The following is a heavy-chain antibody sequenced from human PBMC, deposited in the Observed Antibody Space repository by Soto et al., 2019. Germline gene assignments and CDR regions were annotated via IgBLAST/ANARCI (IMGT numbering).Heavy chain of an antibody. J-gene: IGHJ4*02. D-gene: IGHD3-22*01. V-gene: IGHV3-30-3*01. CDR2: ISYDGSNK. CDR3: ARGYYDSSGYYSWFGEDY. CDR1: GFTFSSYA. Sequence: QVQLVESGGGVVQPGRSLRLSCAASGFTFSSYAMHWVRQAPGKGLEWVAVISYDGSNKYYADSVKGRFTISRDNSKNTLYLQMNSLRAEDTAVYYCARGYYDSSGYYSWFGEDYWGQGTLVTVSS.